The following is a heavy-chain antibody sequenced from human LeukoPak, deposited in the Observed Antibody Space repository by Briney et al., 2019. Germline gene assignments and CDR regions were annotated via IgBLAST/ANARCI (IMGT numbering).Heavy chain of an antibody. CDR2: IYTSGST. CDR3: AGLYYYGSGSSFDY. D-gene: IGHD3-10*01. J-gene: IGHJ4*02. CDR1: GGSISSYY. Sequence: SETLSLTCTVSGGSISSYYWSWIRQPAGKGLEWIGRIYTSGSTNYSPSLKSRVTMSVDTSKNQFSLKLSSVPAADTAVYYCAGLYYYGSGSSFDYWGQGTLVTVSS. V-gene: IGHV4-4*07.